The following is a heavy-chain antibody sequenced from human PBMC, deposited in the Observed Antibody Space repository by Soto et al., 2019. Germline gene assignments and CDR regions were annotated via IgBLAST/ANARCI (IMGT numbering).Heavy chain of an antibody. CDR3: AKDVSGGDFDY. CDR2: IIPIMDLT. J-gene: IGHJ4*02. Sequence: QVQLVQSGAEVKKPGSSVKVSCKASGGTFSRNTISWVRQAPGEGLEWMGGIIPIMDLTHYSQRFQGRVTITADNSTSTAYMELSNLRSEDTAVYYCAKDVSGGDFDYWGQGTLVTVSS. D-gene: IGHD2-15*01. V-gene: IGHV1-69*02. CDR1: GGTFSRNT.